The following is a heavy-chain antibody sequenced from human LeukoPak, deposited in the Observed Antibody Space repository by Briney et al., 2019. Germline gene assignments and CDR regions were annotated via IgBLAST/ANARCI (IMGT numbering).Heavy chain of an antibody. CDR1: GYSFTSYW. CDR3: ARQGITGGYCSSASCPDFDY. J-gene: IGHJ4*02. V-gene: IGHV5-51*01. D-gene: IGHD2-2*01. CDR2: IYPGDSDT. Sequence: PGESLKISCKGSGYSFTSYWIGWVRQMPGKGLEWMGIIYPGDSDTRYSPSFQGQVTISPDKSINTAYLQWSSLKASDTAMYYCARQGITGGYCSSASCPDFDYWGQGTLVTVSS.